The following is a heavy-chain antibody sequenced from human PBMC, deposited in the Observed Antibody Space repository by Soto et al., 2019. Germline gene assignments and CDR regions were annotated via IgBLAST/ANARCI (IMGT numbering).Heavy chain of an antibody. Sequence: EVQLVESGGGLVKPGGSLRLSCAASGFTFSSYSMNWVRQAPGKGLEWVSSISSSSSYIYYADSVKGRFTISRDNAENSLYLQMNSLRAEDTAVYYCAREGYGGNPQYFQHWGQGTLVTVSS. D-gene: IGHD2-15*01. CDR2: ISSSSSYI. V-gene: IGHV3-21*01. J-gene: IGHJ1*01. CDR1: GFTFSSYS. CDR3: AREGYGGNPQYFQH.